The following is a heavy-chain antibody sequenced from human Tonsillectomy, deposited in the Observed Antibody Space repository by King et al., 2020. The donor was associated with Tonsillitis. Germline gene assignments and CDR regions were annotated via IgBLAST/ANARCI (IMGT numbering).Heavy chain of an antibody. CDR2: IYSGDNSR. CDR1: GFIFSSYA. D-gene: IGHD6-13*01. CDR3: AKGLGEYSSSPDN. Sequence: VQLVESGGGLVQPGGSLRLSCAASGFIFSSYAMTWVRQAPGKGLEWVSLIYSGDNSRNYAASVKGRFTISRDNFKNTLYLQMNSLRAEDTAIYYCAKGLGEYSSSPDNWGQGTLVTVSS. J-gene: IGHJ4*02. V-gene: IGHV3-23*03.